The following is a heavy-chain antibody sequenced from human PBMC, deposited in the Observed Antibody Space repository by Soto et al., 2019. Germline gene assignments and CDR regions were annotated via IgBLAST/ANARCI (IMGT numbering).Heavy chain of an antibody. CDR2: INPSGGST. CDR3: ARGGVPGYSSSWYDYYYYYGMDV. CDR1: GYTFTSYY. D-gene: IGHD6-13*01. Sequence: ASVKVSCKASGYTFTSYYMHWVRQAPGQGLEWMGIINPSGGSTSYAQKFQGRVTMTRDTSTSTVYMELNSLRAEDTAVYYCARGGVPGYSSSWYDYYYYYGMDVWGQGTTVTVSS. V-gene: IGHV1-46*01. J-gene: IGHJ6*02.